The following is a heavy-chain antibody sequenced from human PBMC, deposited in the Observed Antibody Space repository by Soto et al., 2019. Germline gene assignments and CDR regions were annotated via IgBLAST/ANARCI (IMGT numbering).Heavy chain of an antibody. D-gene: IGHD4-17*01. CDR2: LESDTNGGTT. Sequence: SLRLSCAASRFTFSNVCMNWVRQAPGKGLEWVARLESDTNGGTTDYAAPVKGRFTVSRDDSKNTLHLQMSSLRTEDTAVYYCTPALDYGRFGMDVWGQGTTVT. CDR3: TPALDYGRFGMDV. V-gene: IGHV3-15*04. J-gene: IGHJ6*02. CDR1: RFTFSNVC.